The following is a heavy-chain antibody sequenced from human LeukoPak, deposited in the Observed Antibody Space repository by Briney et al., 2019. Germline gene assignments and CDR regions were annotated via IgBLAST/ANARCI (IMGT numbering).Heavy chain of an antibody. CDR2: ISWNSGSI. D-gene: IGHD6-19*01. V-gene: IGHV3-9*01. Sequence: GGSLRLSCAASGFTFDDYAMHWVRQAPGKGLEWVSGISWNSGSIGYADSVKGRFTISRDNAKNSLYLQMNSLRAEDTALYYYAKGTVAGTRGAAGTHWGQGTLVTVSS. J-gene: IGHJ4*02. CDR3: AKGTVAGTRGAAGTH. CDR1: GFTFDDYA.